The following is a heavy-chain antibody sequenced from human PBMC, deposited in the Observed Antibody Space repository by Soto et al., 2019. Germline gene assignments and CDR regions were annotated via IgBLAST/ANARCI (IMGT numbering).Heavy chain of an antibody. Sequence: QVQLVESGGGVVQPGRSLTVSCAASGFTFSNYGMHWVRQPPGKGLEWVAVISYDGNDRHYTDSVKGRFTISRDNSKKALYLQMNSLRAEDTAVYYCAQKVDGSPFEYWGQGTLVTVSS. V-gene: IGHV3-30*03. CDR1: GFTFSNYG. J-gene: IGHJ4*02. CDR3: AQKVDGSPFEY. CDR2: ISYDGNDR.